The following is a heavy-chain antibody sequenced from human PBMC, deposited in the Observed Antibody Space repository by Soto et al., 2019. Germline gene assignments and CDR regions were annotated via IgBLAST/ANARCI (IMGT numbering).Heavy chain of an antibody. D-gene: IGHD4-17*01. CDR3: AKDRKYGYGGNSLYYYYGMDV. Sequence: GGSLRLSCAASGFTFSSYGMHWVRQAPGKGLEWVAVISYDGSNKYYADSVKGRFTISRDNSKNTLYLQMNSLRAEDTAVYYCAKDRKYGYGGNSLYYYYGMDVWGQGTTVTVSS. V-gene: IGHV3-30*18. J-gene: IGHJ6*02. CDR2: ISYDGSNK. CDR1: GFTFSSYG.